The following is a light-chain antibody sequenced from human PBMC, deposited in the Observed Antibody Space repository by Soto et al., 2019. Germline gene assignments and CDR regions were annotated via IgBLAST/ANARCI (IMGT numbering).Light chain of an antibody. V-gene: IGLV2-8*01. CDR3: SSYAGSNNPVV. CDR2: EVS. Sequence: QSVLTQPPSASGSPGQSVTISCTGTSSDVGGYNYVSWYQQHPGKAPKLMIYEVSKRPSGVPDRFSGSKSGNTASLTVSELQAEDEADYYCSSYAGSNNPVVFGGGTKLTVL. CDR1: SSDVGGYNY. J-gene: IGLJ2*01.